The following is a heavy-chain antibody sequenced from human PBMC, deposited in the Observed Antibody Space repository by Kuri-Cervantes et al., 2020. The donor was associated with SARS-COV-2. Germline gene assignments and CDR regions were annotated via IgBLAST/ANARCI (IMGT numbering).Heavy chain of an antibody. D-gene: IGHD2-15*01. Sequence: SELLSFPCTVSGGSSIGSSYYWGWIRQPPGKGLEWIGSIYYSGNTYYNPSLKSRVTISVDTSKNQFSLKLSSVTAADTAVYYCARDSCFYYGMDVWGQGTTVTVSS. CDR3: ARDSCFYYGMDV. J-gene: IGHJ6*02. V-gene: IGHV4-39*07. CDR1: GGSSIGSSYY. CDR2: IYYSGNT.